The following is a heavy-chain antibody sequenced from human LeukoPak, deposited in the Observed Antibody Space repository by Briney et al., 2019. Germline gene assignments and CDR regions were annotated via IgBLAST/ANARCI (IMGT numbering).Heavy chain of an antibody. V-gene: IGHV3-30*18. J-gene: IGHJ6*02. Sequence: GSLRLSCAASGFTFSSDGMHWVRQAPGKGLEWVAVISYDGSNKYYADSVKGRFTISRDNSKNTLYLQMNSLRAEDTAVYYCAKDLLSPYYDFWSGYYSPYYYYYGMDVWGQGTTVTVSS. D-gene: IGHD3-3*01. CDR2: ISYDGSNK. CDR1: GFTFSSDG. CDR3: AKDLLSPYYDFWSGYYSPYYYYYGMDV.